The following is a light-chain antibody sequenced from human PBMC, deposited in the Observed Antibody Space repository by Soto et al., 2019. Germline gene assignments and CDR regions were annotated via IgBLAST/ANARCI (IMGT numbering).Light chain of an antibody. CDR1: QSISSY. CDR2: AAS. Sequence: DIKMTQSPSSRSASVGDRVTITCRESQSISSYLNWYQQKPGKAPKLLIYAASSLQSGVPSRFSGSGSGTDFTLTISSLQPEDFATYYCQQSYSTPPYTFGQGTKLEIK. V-gene: IGKV1-39*01. J-gene: IGKJ2*01. CDR3: QQSYSTPPYT.